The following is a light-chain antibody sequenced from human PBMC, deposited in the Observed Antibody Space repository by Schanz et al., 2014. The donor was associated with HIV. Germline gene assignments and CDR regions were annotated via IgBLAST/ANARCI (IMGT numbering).Light chain of an antibody. CDR1: ESLSSSY. V-gene: IGKV3-20*01. Sequence: EVVLTQSPGALSLSPGERATLSCRASESLSSSYFGWYQQRPGQAPRLLIYGASTRVTGIPARFSGSGSGTEFTLTISSLQSEDFATYYCQHYYSYPYTFGQGTEVEIK. CDR2: GAS. J-gene: IGKJ2*01. CDR3: QHYYSYPYT.